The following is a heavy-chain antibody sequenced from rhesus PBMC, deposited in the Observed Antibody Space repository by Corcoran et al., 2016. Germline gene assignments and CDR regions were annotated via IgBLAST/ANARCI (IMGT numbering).Heavy chain of an antibody. J-gene: IGHJ5-1*01. CDR2: VYGSGGST. V-gene: IGHV4-160*01. CDR1: GGSLSSNY. CDR3: ARDDYGYRFDV. D-gene: IGHD4-29*01. Sequence: QVQLQESGPGLVKPSATLSLTCAVSGGSLSSNYRRWIRQAPGKGLEWIGRVYGSGGSTDYNPSLKSRVTISTDTSKNQFSLKLSSVTAADTAVYYCARDDYGYRFDVWGPGVLVTVSS.